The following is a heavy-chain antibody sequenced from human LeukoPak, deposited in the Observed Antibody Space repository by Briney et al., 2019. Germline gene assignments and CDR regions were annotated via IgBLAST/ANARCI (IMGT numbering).Heavy chain of an antibody. Sequence: GESLRLSCVASHFTFSHFGMHWVRQAPGKGLEWVAVIWNDGSSQYYADSVKGRFTISRDNSQNTVYLQMNSLRVEDTAVYYCAKDAQRGFDYSNSLDKWGQGTLVIVSS. CDR3: AKDAQRGFDYSNSLDK. J-gene: IGHJ4*02. V-gene: IGHV3-33*06. CDR1: HFTFSHFG. CDR2: IWNDGSSQ. D-gene: IGHD4-11*01.